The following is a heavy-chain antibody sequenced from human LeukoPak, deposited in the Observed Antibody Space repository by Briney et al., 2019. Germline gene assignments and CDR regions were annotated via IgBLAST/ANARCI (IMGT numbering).Heavy chain of an antibody. V-gene: IGHV1-69*05. J-gene: IGHJ5*02. Sequence: SVKVSCKASGGTFSSYAISWVRQAPGQGLEWMGGIIPIFGTANYAQKFQGRVTITTDESTSTAYMELSSLRSEDTAVYYCAKVAMSGFWSGYYPSWFDPWGQGTLVTVSS. CDR3: AKVAMSGFWSGYYPSWFDP. CDR1: GGTFSSYA. D-gene: IGHD3-3*01. CDR2: IIPIFGTA.